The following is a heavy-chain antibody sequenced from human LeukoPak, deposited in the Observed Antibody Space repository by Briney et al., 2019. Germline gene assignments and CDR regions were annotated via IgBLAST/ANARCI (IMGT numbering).Heavy chain of an antibody. CDR2: IYYSGST. D-gene: IGHD2-15*01. CDR3: ARDVYCSGGSCSAYNWFDP. J-gene: IGHJ5*02. CDR1: GGSISSSSYY. Sequence: SETLSLTCTVSGGSISSSSYYWSWIRQPPGKGLEWIGYIYYSGSTNYNPSLKSRVTISVDTSKNQFSLKLSSVTAADTAVYYCARDVYCSGGSCSAYNWFDPWGQGTLVTVSS. V-gene: IGHV4-61*01.